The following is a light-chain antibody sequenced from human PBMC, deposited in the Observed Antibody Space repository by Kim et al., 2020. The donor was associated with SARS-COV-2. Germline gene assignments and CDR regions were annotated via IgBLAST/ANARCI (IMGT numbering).Light chain of an antibody. CDR2: KAS. CDR3: QQYSSHWT. Sequence: SASVGARVTITCRASQSISIWLAWYQQIPGKAPKLLIYKASSLESEVPSRFSGSGSGTEFTLTISSLQPDDFATYYCQQYSSHWTFGQGTKVDIK. J-gene: IGKJ1*01. CDR1: QSISIW. V-gene: IGKV1-5*03.